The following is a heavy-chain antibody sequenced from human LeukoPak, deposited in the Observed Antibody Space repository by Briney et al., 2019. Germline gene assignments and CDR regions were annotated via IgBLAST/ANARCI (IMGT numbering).Heavy chain of an antibody. D-gene: IGHD3-10*01. V-gene: IGHV3-7*04. CDR1: GFTFSSYW. CDR3: ARQTYYYGSGSYGPSDY. Sequence: GGSLRLSCAASGFTFSSYWMSWVRQAPAKGLERVANIKQDGSEKYYVDSVKGRFTISRDNAKNSLYLQMNSLRAEDTAVYYCARQTYYYGSGSYGPSDYWGQGTLVTVSS. J-gene: IGHJ4*02. CDR2: IKQDGSEK.